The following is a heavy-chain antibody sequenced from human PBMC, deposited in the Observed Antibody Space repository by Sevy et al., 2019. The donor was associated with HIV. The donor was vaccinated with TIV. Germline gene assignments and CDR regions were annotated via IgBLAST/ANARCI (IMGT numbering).Heavy chain of an antibody. V-gene: IGHV1-69*13. Sequence: SVKVSCKASGGTFSSYAISWVRQAPGQGLEWMGGIIPIFGTANYAQKFQGRVTITADESTSTAYMELSSLRSEDTAVYYCARGVVVVPAARAAFDIWGQGTMVTVSS. D-gene: IGHD2-2*01. CDR3: ARGVVVVPAARAAFDI. CDR2: IIPIFGTA. J-gene: IGHJ3*02. CDR1: GGTFSSYA.